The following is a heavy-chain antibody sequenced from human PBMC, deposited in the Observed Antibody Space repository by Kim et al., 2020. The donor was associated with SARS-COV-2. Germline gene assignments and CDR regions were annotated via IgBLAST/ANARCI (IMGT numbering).Heavy chain of an antibody. CDR3: ARGYLKEGEMHA. J-gene: IGHJ4*02. D-gene: IGHD3-16*01. CDR2: ISSSSSYI. Sequence: GGSLRLSCAASGFTFSSYSMNWVRQAPGKGLEWVSSISSSSSYIYYADSVKGRFTISRDNAKNSLYLQMNSLRAEDTAVYYCARGYLKEGEMHAWGQGTLVTVSS. CDR1: GFTFSSYS. V-gene: IGHV3-21*04.